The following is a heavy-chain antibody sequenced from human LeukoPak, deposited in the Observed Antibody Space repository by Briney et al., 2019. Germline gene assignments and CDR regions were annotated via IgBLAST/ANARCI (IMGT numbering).Heavy chain of an antibody. CDR3: ARIRDPAYSSSWYDDY. V-gene: IGHV2-70*11. Sequence: SGPAPVKPTQTLTLTCTFSGFSLSTSGMCASWIRQPPGKALEWLARIDWDDDKYYSTSLKTRLTISKDTSKNQVVLTMTNMDPVDTATYYCARIRDPAYSSSWYDDYWGQGTLVTVSS. CDR2: IDWDDDK. D-gene: IGHD6-13*01. CDR1: GFSLSTSGMC. J-gene: IGHJ4*02.